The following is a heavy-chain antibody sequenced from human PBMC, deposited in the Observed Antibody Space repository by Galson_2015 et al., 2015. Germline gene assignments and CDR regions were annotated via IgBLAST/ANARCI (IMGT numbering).Heavy chain of an antibody. Sequence: SLRLSCAASGFTFSTYAMNWVRQAPGKELEWVSGISDSGGSTYYADSVRGRFTISRDNSKNTLYLQMNSLRAEDTAVYYCARTPDYDLLTGSTFDYWGQGALVTVSS. D-gene: IGHD3-9*01. CDR1: GFTFSTYA. J-gene: IGHJ4*02. V-gene: IGHV3-23*01. CDR2: ISDSGGST. CDR3: ARTPDYDLLTGSTFDY.